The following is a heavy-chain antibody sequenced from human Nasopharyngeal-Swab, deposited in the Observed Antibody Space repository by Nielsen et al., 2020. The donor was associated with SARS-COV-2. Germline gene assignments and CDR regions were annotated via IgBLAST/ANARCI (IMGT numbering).Heavy chain of an antibody. Sequence: SETLSLTCAVYGGSFSGYYWSWIRQPPGKGLEWIGEINHSGSTNYNPSLKSRVTISVDTSKNQFSLKLSSVTAADTVVYYCARGPRTIFGVVISGFDPWGQGTLVTVSS. D-gene: IGHD3-3*01. CDR3: ARGPRTIFGVVISGFDP. V-gene: IGHV4-34*01. CDR1: GGSFSGYY. J-gene: IGHJ5*02. CDR2: INHSGST.